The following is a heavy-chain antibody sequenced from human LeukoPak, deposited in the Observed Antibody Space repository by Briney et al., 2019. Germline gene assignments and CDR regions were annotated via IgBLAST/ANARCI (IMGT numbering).Heavy chain of an antibody. CDR3: ARDPHGPPSVAFDI. V-gene: IGHV4-59*01. J-gene: IGHJ3*02. CDR2: FYYSGST. CDR1: GGSISSYY. Sequence: SETLSLTCTVSGGSISSYYWSWIRQPPGKGLEWIGYFYYSGSTNYNPSLKSRVTISVDTSKNQFSLKLSSVTAADSAVYYCARDPHGPPSVAFDIWGQGTMVTVSS. D-gene: IGHD4-11*01.